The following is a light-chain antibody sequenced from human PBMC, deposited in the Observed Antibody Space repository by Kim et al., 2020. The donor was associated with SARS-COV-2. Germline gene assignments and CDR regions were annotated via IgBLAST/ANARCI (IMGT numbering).Light chain of an antibody. CDR2: KES. CDR1: QSINPW. Sequence: DIQMTQSPSTLSASVGDRVTITCRASQSINPWLAWYQQKPGKAPKVLIYKESSLASGVPSRFSGRDSGAEFTLTISSLQPDDFVTYYCQQYQSFPYTFGQGTKLEI. CDR3: QQYQSFPYT. J-gene: IGKJ2*01. V-gene: IGKV1-5*03.